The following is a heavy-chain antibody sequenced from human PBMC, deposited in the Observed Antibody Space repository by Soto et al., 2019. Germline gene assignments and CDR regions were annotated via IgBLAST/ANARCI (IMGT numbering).Heavy chain of an antibody. D-gene: IGHD3-10*01. CDR3: ARTHAFSGFDP. V-gene: IGHV4-4*07. CDR1: GDSVRTYD. CDR2: IYASGST. J-gene: IGHJ5*02. Sequence: ASEALRVTCPVSGDSVRTYDWNWIRQPPGKGLEWIGHIYASGSTNYNPSLKSRVTMSVDTSKNQFSLNLTSVTAADTAVYYCARTHAFSGFDPWGQGTLVT.